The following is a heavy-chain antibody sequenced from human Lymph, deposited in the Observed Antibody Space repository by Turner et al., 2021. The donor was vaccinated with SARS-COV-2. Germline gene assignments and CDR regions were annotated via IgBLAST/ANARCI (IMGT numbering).Heavy chain of an antibody. V-gene: IGHV4-59*08. CDR3: ARHQGSTSGYDHGMNV. Sequence: QVQLQESGPGLVRPAEPLSPTSTVPGGSIRSPSWSWIRQSPGRGLEWIGYFYKIGSIDYNPTLRSRVTISVDTSKNQLSLNLISVTAADTAVYYCARHQGSTSGYDHGMNVWGQGTAVIVSS. J-gene: IGHJ6*02. CDR1: GGSIRSPS. CDR2: FYKIGSI. D-gene: IGHD1-1*01.